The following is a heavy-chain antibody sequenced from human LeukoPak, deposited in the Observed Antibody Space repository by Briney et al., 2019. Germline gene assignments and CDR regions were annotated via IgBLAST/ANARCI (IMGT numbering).Heavy chain of an antibody. V-gene: IGHV3-33*01. D-gene: IGHD2-15*01. CDR2: IRNDGSNK. CDR1: GFTFSSYG. Sequence: PGGSLRLSCAASGFTFSSYGMNWVRQAPGKGLEWVAVIRNDGSNKYYADSVKGRFTISRDNSKNTLYLQMNSLRAEDTAVYYCARAYCGGGSCDSIDYWGQGTLVTVSS. J-gene: IGHJ4*02. CDR3: ARAYCGGGSCDSIDY.